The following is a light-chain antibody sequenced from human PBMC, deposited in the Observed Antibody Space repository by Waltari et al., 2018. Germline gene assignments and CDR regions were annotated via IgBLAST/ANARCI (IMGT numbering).Light chain of an antibody. V-gene: IGLV7-46*01. J-gene: IGLJ2*01. Sequence: QAVVTQEPSLTVSPGGTATLTCGSSTGAVTSGHYPYWFQQPPGQAPRTLIYDTSNKHSWTPARFSGSLLGGKAALTLSGAQPEDEAEYYCLLSYSGGRVLFGGGTKLTVL. CDR3: LLSYSGGRVL. CDR1: TGAVTSGHY. CDR2: DTS.